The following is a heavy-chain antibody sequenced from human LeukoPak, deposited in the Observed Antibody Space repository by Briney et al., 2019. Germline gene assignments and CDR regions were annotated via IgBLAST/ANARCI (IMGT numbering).Heavy chain of an antibody. D-gene: IGHD6-19*01. Sequence: PSGTLSLTCGVSGDSISRGNYWNWVRQFPGKGLEWIGDIYQSGITNYNPSLKSRVTMSLDKSKNDFSLSLHSVTAADTAVYFCARDPRPRGGWFYFDYWGQGILVTVSS. CDR2: IYQSGIT. J-gene: IGHJ4*02. CDR3: ARDPRPRGGWFYFDY. V-gene: IGHV4-4*02. CDR1: GDSISRGNY.